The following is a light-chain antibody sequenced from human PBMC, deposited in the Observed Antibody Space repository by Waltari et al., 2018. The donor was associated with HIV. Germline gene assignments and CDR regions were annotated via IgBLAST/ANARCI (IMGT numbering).Light chain of an antibody. Sequence: QSALTQPASVSGSPGQSITISCTGTSSDVGSYNFVSWYQQHPGKAPKLLIYEVSKRPSGVSNRFSGSKSGNTASLTISGLQAEDEADYYCCSYVGSGTFFGGGTKLTVL. V-gene: IGLV2-23*02. CDR2: EVS. J-gene: IGLJ2*01. CDR1: SSDVGSYNF. CDR3: CSYVGSGTF.